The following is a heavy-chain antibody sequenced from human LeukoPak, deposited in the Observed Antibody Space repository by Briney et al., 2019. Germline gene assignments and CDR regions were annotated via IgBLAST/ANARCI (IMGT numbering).Heavy chain of an antibody. CDR1: GFTFSSYE. V-gene: IGHV3-48*03. CDR3: ARNRALSIAAAGARDY. D-gene: IGHD6-13*01. CDR2: ISSSGSTI. J-gene: IGHJ4*02. Sequence: PGGSLRLSCAASGFTFSSYEMNWVRQAPGKGLEWVSYISSSGSTIYYAGSVKGRFTISRDNAKNSLYLQMNSLRAEDTAVYYCARNRALSIAAAGARDYWGQGTLVTVSS.